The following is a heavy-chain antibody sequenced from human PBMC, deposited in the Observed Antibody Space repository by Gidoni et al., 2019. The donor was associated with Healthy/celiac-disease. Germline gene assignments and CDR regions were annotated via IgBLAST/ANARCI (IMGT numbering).Heavy chain of an antibody. CDR3: ARHVPHHIVVVPAEEWFDP. D-gene: IGHD2-2*01. CDR1: GYTFTSSV. Sequence: EVHRVPSGAEVKKPGESLRISCKGSGYTFTSSVYSWVRQMPGKGLEWMGRIDPSDSYTNDSPSFQGHVTISAAKSISTAYLQWSSLKASDTAMYYCARHVPHHIVVVPAEEWFDPWGQGTLVTVSS. J-gene: IGHJ5*02. V-gene: IGHV5-10-1*03. CDR2: IDPSDSYT.